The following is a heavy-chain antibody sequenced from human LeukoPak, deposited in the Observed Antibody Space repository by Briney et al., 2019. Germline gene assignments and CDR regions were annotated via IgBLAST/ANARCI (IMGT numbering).Heavy chain of an antibody. CDR2: IKQDGSEK. J-gene: IGHJ6*03. CDR1: GFTFSSYW. D-gene: IGHD2-2*02. V-gene: IGHV3-7*01. Sequence: GGSLRLSCAASGFTFSSYWMSWVRQAPGKGLEWVANIKQDGSEKYYVDSVKGRFTIPRDNAKNSLYLQMNSLRAEDTAVYYCARSITSRGYCSSTSCYKWGFYYYYYMDVWGKGTTVTVSS. CDR3: ARSITSRGYCSSTSCYKWGFYYYYYMDV.